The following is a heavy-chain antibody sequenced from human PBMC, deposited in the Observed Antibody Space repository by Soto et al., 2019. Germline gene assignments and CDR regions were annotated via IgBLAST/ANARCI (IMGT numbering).Heavy chain of an antibody. V-gene: IGHV4-34*01. CDR2: VNHSGST. Sequence: PSETLSLTCAVYGGSFSGYYWSWIRQPPGKGLEWIGEVNHSGSTNYNPSLKSRVTISVDTSKNQSSLKLSSVTAADTAVYYCARGSRWLVRGVVYWGQGTLVTVSS. J-gene: IGHJ4*02. D-gene: IGHD6-19*01. CDR1: GGSFSGYY. CDR3: ARGSRWLVRGVVY.